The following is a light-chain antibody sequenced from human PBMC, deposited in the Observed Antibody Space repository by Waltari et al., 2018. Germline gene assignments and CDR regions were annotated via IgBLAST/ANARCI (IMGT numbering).Light chain of an antibody. CDR2: DES. CDR3: QGWDSTSDVV. V-gene: IGLV3-21*02. CDR1: NIGSRS. Sequence: SYVLTQPPSLSVAPGQTAKIPCGGNNIGSRSVHWYQQKPGQAPVLVVYDESDRPSGIPDRFSVSNSGNTATLTISSVEAGDEAAYYCQGWDSTSDVVFGGGTKLTVL. J-gene: IGLJ3*02.